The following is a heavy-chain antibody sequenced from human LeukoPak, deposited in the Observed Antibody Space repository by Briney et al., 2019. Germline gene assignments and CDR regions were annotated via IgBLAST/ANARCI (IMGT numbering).Heavy chain of an antibody. CDR1: GFTFSSYA. V-gene: IGHV3-23*01. CDR2: ISGSGGST. D-gene: IGHD2-2*01. Sequence: GGSLRLSCAASGFTFSSYAMSWVRQAPGKGLEWVSAISGSGGSTYYADSVKGRFTISRDNSKNTLYLQMNSLRAEDTAVYYCAKLHIVVVPAASCWFDPWGQGALFTVSS. CDR3: AKLHIVVVPAASCWFDP. J-gene: IGHJ5*02.